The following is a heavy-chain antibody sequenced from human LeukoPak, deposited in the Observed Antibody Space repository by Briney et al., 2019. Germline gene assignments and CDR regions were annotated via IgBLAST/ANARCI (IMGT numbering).Heavy chain of an antibody. CDR3: AKGIAAAGLTDY. V-gene: IGHV3-74*01. J-gene: IGHJ4*02. CDR1: GFTFRTYW. D-gene: IGHD6-13*01. CDR2: IDAEGTTT. Sequence: GGSLRLSCAASGFTFRTYWMHWVRQAPGKGLVWVSRIDAEGTTTTYADTVKGRFTISRDNAKNTLYLQMNSLRTEDAALYYCAKGIAAAGLTDYWGQGTLVTVSS.